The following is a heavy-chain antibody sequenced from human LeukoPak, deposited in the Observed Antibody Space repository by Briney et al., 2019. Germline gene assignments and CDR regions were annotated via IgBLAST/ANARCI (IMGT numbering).Heavy chain of an antibody. J-gene: IGHJ5*02. CDR3: AREGYVTRYNTHWFDP. CDR2: IIPIFGTA. V-gene: IGHV1-69*05. Sequence: SVKVSCKASGGTFSSYAISWVRQAPGQGLEWMGRIIPIFGTANYAQKFQGRVTITTDESTSTAYMELSSLRSENTAVYYCAREGYVTRYNTHWFDPWGQGTLVTVSS. CDR1: GGTFSSYA. D-gene: IGHD4-23*01.